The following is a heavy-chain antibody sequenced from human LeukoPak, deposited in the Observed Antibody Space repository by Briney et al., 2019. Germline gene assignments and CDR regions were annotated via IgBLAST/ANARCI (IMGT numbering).Heavy chain of an antibody. CDR1: GFTFSSYA. CDR3: AKGPSGSFYPGYFDY. Sequence: GGSLRLSCAASGFTFSSYAMSWVRQAPGKGLEWVSTISGSGGSTYYADSVKGRFTISRDNSKNTLDLQMNSPRADDTAVYYCAKGPSGSFYPGYFDYWGQGTPLTVSS. CDR2: ISGSGGST. V-gene: IGHV3-23*01. D-gene: IGHD1-26*01. J-gene: IGHJ4*02.